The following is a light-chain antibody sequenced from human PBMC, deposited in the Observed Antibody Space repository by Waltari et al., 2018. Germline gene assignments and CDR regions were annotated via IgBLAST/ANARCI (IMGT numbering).Light chain of an antibody. CDR1: QSVGVT. CDR3: QQYNLWPRT. Sequence: EIVMTQSPATLSVSPGERATLSCRASQSVGVTLAWYQQKPGQARNLLIYDTSTRATGVPAKFSGSGSGTEFTLTISSLQSEDFAIYYCQQYNLWPRTFGQGTRVEIK. CDR2: DTS. V-gene: IGKV3-15*01. J-gene: IGKJ1*01.